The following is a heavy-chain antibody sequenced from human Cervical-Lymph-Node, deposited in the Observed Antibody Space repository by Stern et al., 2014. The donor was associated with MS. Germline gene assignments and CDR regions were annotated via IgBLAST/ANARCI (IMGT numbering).Heavy chain of an antibody. CDR3: VRQVTVRSRFDY. J-gene: IGHJ4*02. Sequence: QVQLQESGPGLVKPSETLSRTCTVSGGSISSSYYWGWIRQSSGKGLEWIGSIDDTGRTFYNPSLKSRVTLSVDTSKKQISLNPSSVTAADTAVYYCVRQVTVRSRFDYWGQGTLVTVSS. CDR2: IDDTGRT. V-gene: IGHV4-39*01. CDR1: GGSISSSYY. D-gene: IGHD4-11*01.